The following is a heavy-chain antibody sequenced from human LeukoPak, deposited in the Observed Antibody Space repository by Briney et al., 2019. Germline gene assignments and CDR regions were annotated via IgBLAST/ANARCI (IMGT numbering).Heavy chain of an antibody. V-gene: IGHV4-30-4*08. J-gene: IGHJ6*02. CDR1: GDSISSGGYW. CDR3: ARGTSMDV. Sequence: PSETLSLTCAVSGDSISSGGYWWSWIRQPPGKGLEWIGYIYYSGSTYYNPSLKSRVTISVDTSKNQFSLKLSSVTAADTAVYYCARGTSMDVWGQGTTVTVSS. CDR2: IYYSGST.